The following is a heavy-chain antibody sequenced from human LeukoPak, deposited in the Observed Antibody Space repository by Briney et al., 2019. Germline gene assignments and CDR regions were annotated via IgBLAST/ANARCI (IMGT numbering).Heavy chain of an antibody. D-gene: IGHD3-10*01. Sequence: SETLSLTCTVSGGSISSSSYYWGWIRQPPGKGLEWIGSIYYSGSTYYNPSLKSRVTISVDRSKNQFSLKLSSVTAADTAVYYCARGTYYGSGSYNYWGQGTLVTVSS. V-gene: IGHV4-39*07. CDR2: IYYSGST. CDR3: ARGTYYGSGSYNY. CDR1: GGSISSSSYY. J-gene: IGHJ4*02.